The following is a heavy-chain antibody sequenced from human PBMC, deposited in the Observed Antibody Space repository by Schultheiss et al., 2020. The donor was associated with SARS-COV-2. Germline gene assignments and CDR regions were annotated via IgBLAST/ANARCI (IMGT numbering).Heavy chain of an antibody. Sequence: SETLSLTCAVYGGSFSGYYWSWIRQPPGKGLEWIGYIYYSGSTYYNPSLKSRVTISVDTSKNQFSLKLSSVTAADTAVYYCASGRRIAVAGTRFDYWGQGTLVTVSS. D-gene: IGHD6-19*01. J-gene: IGHJ4*02. CDR2: IYYSGST. CDR1: GGSFSGYY. CDR3: ASGRRIAVAGTRFDY. V-gene: IGHV4-59*06.